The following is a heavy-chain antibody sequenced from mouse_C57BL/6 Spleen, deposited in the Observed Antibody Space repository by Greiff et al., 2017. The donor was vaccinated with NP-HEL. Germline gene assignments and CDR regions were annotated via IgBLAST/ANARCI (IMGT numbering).Heavy chain of an antibody. CDR2: ISSGGDYI. V-gene: IGHV5-9-1*02. Sequence: DVQLVESGEGLVKPGGSLKLSCAASGFTFSSYAMSWVRQTPEKRLEWVAYISSGGDYIYYADTVKGRFTISRDNARNTLYLQMSSLKSEDTAMYYCTRERERVPTVVATDYAMDYWGQGTSVTVSS. D-gene: IGHD1-1*01. CDR1: GFTFSSYA. J-gene: IGHJ4*01. CDR3: TRERERVPTVVATDYAMDY.